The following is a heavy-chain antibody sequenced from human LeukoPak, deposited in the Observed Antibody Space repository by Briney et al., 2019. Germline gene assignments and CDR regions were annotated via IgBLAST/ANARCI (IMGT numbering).Heavy chain of an antibody. CDR1: GFTFSSYG. J-gene: IGHJ1*01. CDR2: IRYDGSNK. V-gene: IGHV3-30*02. Sequence: GGSLRLSCAASGFTFSSYGMHWVRQAPGKGLEWVAFIRYDGSNKYYADSVKGRFTISRDNSKKTLYPQMNSLRAEDTAVYYCAKEHLFGVVMPPEYFQHWGQGTLVTVSS. CDR3: AKEHLFGVVMPPEYFQH. D-gene: IGHD3-3*01.